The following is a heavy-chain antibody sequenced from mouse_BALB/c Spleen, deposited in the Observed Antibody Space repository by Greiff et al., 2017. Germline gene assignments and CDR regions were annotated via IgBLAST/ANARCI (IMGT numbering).Heavy chain of an antibody. CDR3: ARDGGFITTGYYAMDY. J-gene: IGHJ4*01. V-gene: IGHV2-9*02. Sequence: VQLQQSGPGLVQPSQSLSITCTVSGFSLTSYGVHWVRQPPGKGLEWLGVIWAGGSTNYNSALMSRLSISKDNSKSQVFLKMNSLQTDDTAMYYCARDGGFITTGYYAMDYWGQGTSVTVSS. CDR2: IWAGGST. D-gene: IGHD1-1*01. CDR1: GFSLTSYG.